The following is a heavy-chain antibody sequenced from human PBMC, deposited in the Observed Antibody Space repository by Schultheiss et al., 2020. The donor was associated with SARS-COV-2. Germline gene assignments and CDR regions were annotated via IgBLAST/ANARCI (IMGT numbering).Heavy chain of an antibody. Sequence: LSLTCAASGFTFSSYAMHWVRQAPGKGLEWVAVISYDGSNKYYADSVKGRFTISRDNSKNTLYLQMNSLRAEDTAVYYCARDSRDVITIFGVDIGFGYYYYGMDVWGQGTTVTVSS. CDR2: ISYDGSNK. J-gene: IGHJ6*02. D-gene: IGHD3-3*01. V-gene: IGHV3-30*04. CDR3: ARDSRDVITIFGVDIGFGYYYYGMDV. CDR1: GFTFSSYA.